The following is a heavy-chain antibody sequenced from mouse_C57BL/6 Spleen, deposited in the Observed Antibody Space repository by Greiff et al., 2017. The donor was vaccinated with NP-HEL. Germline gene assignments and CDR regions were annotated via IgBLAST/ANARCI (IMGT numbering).Heavy chain of an antibody. CDR3: ARRSRYYAMDY. CDR1: GFTFSDYG. Sequence: EVMLVESGGGLVKPGGSLKLSCAASGFTFSDYGMHWVRQAPEKGLEWVAYISSGSSTIYYADTVKGRFTISRDNAKNTLFLQMTSLRSEDTAMYYCARRSRYYAMDYWGQGTSVTVSS. CDR2: ISSGSSTI. V-gene: IGHV5-17*01. J-gene: IGHJ4*01.